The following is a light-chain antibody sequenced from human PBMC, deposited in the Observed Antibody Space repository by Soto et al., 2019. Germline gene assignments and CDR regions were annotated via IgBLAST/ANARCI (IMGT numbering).Light chain of an antibody. V-gene: IGLV1-40*01. J-gene: IGLJ1*01. CDR1: SSNIGAGYD. CDR3: QSYDSSLSVYD. CDR2: GNS. Sequence: QSVLTQPPSVSGAPGQRVTISCTGSSSNIGAGYDVHWYQQLPGTAPKLLIYGNSNRPSGVPDRFSGSKSGTSASLAITGLQPEDEADYYCQSYDSSLSVYDFGTGTKVTVL.